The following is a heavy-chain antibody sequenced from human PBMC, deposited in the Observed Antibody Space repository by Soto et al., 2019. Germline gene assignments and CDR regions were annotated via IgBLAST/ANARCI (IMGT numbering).Heavy chain of an antibody. D-gene: IGHD3-22*01. J-gene: IGHJ4*02. V-gene: IGHV1-69*13. CDR1: GGTFSSYA. Sequence: SVKVSCKASGGTFSSYAISWVRQAPGQGLEWMGGIIPIFGTANYAQKFQGRVTITADESTSTAYMELSGLRSEDTAVYYCARAANQYYYDSSGYDYWGQGTLVTVPQ. CDR2: IIPIFGTA. CDR3: ARAANQYYYDSSGYDY.